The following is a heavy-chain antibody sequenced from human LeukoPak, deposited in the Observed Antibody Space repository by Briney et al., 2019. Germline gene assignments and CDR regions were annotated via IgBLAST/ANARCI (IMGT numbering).Heavy chain of an antibody. CDR1: GFTFSDYY. Sequence: PGGSLRLSCAASGFTFSDYYMSWIRQAPGKGLEWVSSISSSSSYIYYADSVKGRFTISRDNAKNSLYLQMNSLRAEDTAVYYCARVPYDSSGYYFDYWGQGTLVTVSS. D-gene: IGHD3-22*01. CDR2: ISSSSSYI. CDR3: ARVPYDSSGYYFDY. V-gene: IGHV3-11*06. J-gene: IGHJ4*02.